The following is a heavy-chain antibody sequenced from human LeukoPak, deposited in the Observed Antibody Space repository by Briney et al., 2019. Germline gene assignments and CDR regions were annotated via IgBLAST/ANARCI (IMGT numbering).Heavy chain of an antibody. J-gene: IGHJ3*02. D-gene: IGHD3-10*01. CDR3: ARDREEMVRAPYAFGI. V-gene: IGHV3-7*01. CDR1: GFIFSSYW. CDR2: IKQDESEK. Sequence: PGGSLRLSCAASGFIFSSYWMSWVRQAPGKGLEWVANIKQDESEKYYVDSVKGRFTISRDNAKNSLYLQMNSLRAEDTAVYYCARDREEMVRAPYAFGIWGQGTMVTVSS.